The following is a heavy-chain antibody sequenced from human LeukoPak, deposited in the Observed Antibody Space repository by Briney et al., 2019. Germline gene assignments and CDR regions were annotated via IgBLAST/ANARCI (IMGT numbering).Heavy chain of an antibody. CDR1: GFTFSSYA. CDR2: ISSSSSTI. CDR3: ARAGAAYYVFGGAPTKIFDY. V-gene: IGHV3-48*01. J-gene: IGHJ4*02. Sequence: GGSLRLSCAASGFTFSSYAMSWVRQAPGKGLEWVSYISSSSSTIYYADSVKGRFTISRDNAKNSLYLQMNSLRAEDTAVYYWARAGAAYYVFGGAPTKIFDYGGKEPLLTVSS. D-gene: IGHD3-3*01.